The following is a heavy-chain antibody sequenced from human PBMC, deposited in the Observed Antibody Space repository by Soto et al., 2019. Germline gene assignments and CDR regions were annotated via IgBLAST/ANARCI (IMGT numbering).Heavy chain of an antibody. Sequence: GGSLRLSCAASGFTFSSYGMHWVRQAPGKGLEWVAVISYDGSNKYYADSVKGRFTISRDNSKNTLYLQMNSLRAEDTAVHYCAKDRGSSGWYGFDYWGQGTLVTVSS. CDR1: GFTFSSYG. V-gene: IGHV3-30*18. CDR2: ISYDGSNK. D-gene: IGHD6-19*01. CDR3: AKDRGSSGWYGFDY. J-gene: IGHJ4*02.